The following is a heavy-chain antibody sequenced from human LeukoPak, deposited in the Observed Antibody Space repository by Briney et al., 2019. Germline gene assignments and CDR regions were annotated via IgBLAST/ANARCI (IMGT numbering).Heavy chain of an antibody. D-gene: IGHD1-14*01. Sequence: PGGSLRLSCAASGSTFSSYGMHWVRQAPGQGLEWMGWINPNSGGTNYAQKFQGRVTMTRDTSISTAYMELSRLRSDDTAVYYCARVGASEQPYNWFDPWGQGTLVTVSP. J-gene: IGHJ5*02. V-gene: IGHV1-2*02. CDR1: GSTFSSYG. CDR3: ARVGASEQPYNWFDP. CDR2: INPNSGGT.